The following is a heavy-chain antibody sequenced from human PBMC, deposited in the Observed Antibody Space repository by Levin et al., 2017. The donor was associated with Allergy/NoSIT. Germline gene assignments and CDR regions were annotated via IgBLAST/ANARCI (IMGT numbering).Heavy chain of an antibody. V-gene: IGHV3-30*18. CDR2: ISYDGSNK. D-gene: IGHD6-13*01. Sequence: AGGSLRLSCAASGFTFSSYGMHWVRQAPGKGLEWVAVISYDGSNKYYADSVKGRFTISRDNSKNTLYLQMNSLRAEDTAVYYCAKEESSSWYFGVSATNDYYFYGMDVWGQGTTVTVSS. CDR1: GFTFSSYG. CDR3: AKEESSSWYFGVSATNDYYFYGMDV. J-gene: IGHJ6*02.